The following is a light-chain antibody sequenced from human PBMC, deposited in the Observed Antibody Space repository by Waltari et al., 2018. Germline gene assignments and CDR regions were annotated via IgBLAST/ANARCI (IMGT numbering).Light chain of an antibody. CDR1: QSVSSN. Sequence: EIVITQSPATMSVTPGERATLSCRASQSVSSNLAWYQQKPGQAPRLLIYGASTRATGIPARFSGSGSGTEFTLTISSLQSEDFAVYYCQQYNNWPPRGLTFGGGTKVEIK. CDR2: GAS. CDR3: QQYNNWPPRGLT. J-gene: IGKJ4*01. V-gene: IGKV3-15*01.